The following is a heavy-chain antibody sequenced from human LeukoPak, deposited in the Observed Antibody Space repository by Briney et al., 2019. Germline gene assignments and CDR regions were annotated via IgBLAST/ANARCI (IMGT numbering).Heavy chain of an antibody. CDR2: IYSDGST. J-gene: IGHJ4*02. CDR1: GFTVGSNY. D-gene: IGHD3-22*01. V-gene: IGHV3-66*02. Sequence: GGSLRLSCAASGFTVGSNYMTWVRQAPGKGLEWVSVIYSDGSTYYADSVKGRFTISRDNSKNTLYLQMNSLRAEDTAVYYCAREKEDYDSSGYYSYFDYWGQGILVTVSS. CDR3: AREKEDYDSSGYYSYFDY.